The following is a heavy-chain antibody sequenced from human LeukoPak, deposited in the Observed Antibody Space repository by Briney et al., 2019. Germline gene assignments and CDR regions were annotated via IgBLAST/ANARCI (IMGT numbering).Heavy chain of an antibody. J-gene: IGHJ4*02. CDR2: ISSSSSYI. CDR1: GFTFSSYS. CDR3: AGRKWPVGDFDY. D-gene: IGHD6-19*01. Sequence: GGSLRLSCAASGFTFSSYSMNWVRQAPGEGLEWVSSISSSSSYIYYADSVKGRFTISRDNAKNSLYLQMNSLRAEDTAVYYCAGRKWPVGDFDYWGQGTLVTVSS. V-gene: IGHV3-21*01.